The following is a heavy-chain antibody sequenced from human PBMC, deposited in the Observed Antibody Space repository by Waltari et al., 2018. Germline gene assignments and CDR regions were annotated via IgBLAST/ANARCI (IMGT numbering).Heavy chain of an antibody. V-gene: IGHV3-23*01. J-gene: IGHJ5*02. CDR2: ISGSGGST. CDR1: GFTFSSYA. Sequence: EVQLLESGGGLVQPGGSLRLSCAASGFTFSSYAMSWVRQAPGKGLEWVSAISGSGGSTYYAASVKGQFTISRDNSKNTLYLQMNSLRAEDTAVYYCAKDPIAAPLNWFDPWGQGTLVTVSS. D-gene: IGHD6-6*01. CDR3: AKDPIAAPLNWFDP.